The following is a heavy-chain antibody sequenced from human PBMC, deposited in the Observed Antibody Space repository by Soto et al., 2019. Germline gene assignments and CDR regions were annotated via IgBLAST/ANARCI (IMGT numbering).Heavy chain of an antibody. V-gene: IGHV3-23*01. D-gene: IGHD5-12*01. Sequence: GESLKISCAASGFTFSSYAMSWVRQAPGKGLEWVSAISGSGGSTYYADSVKGRFTISRDNPKNTLYLQMNSLRAEDTAVYYCAGPNLKPSGYDSNAFDIWGQGTMVTVSS. CDR3: AGPNLKPSGYDSNAFDI. CDR1: GFTFSSYA. CDR2: ISGSGGST. J-gene: IGHJ3*02.